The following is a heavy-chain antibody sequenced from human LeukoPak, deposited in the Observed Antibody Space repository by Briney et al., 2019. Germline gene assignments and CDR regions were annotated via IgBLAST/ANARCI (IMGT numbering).Heavy chain of an antibody. CDR2: ISGSGGST. Sequence: GGTLRLSCAASGFTFSSYGMSWVRQAPGKGLEWVSAISGSGGSTYYADSVKGRFTISRDNSKNTLYLQMNSLRAEDTAVHYCAKSITSPVTTTDWFDPWGQGTLVTVSS. J-gene: IGHJ5*02. D-gene: IGHD4-17*01. V-gene: IGHV3-23*01. CDR3: AKSITSPVTTTDWFDP. CDR1: GFTFSSYG.